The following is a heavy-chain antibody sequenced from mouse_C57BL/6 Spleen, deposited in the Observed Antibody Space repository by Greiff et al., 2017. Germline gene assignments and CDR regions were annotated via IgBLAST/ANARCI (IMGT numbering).Heavy chain of an antibody. J-gene: IGHJ1*03. V-gene: IGHV6-3*01. CDR2: IRLKSDNYAT. D-gene: IGHD1-1*01. CDR3: TGLNYGSSYGWYFDV. Sequence: EVMLVESGGGLVQPGGSMKLSCVASGFTFSNYWMNWVRPSPEKGLEWVAQIRLKSDNYATHYAESVKGKFTISRDDSKSSVYLQMNNLRAEDTGIYYCTGLNYGSSYGWYFDVWGTGTTVTVSS. CDR1: GFTFSNYW.